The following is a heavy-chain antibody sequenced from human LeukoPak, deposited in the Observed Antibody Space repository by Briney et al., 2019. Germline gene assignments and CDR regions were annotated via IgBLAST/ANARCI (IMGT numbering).Heavy chain of an antibody. CDR1: GFTFSKYP. D-gene: IGHD2-8*02. V-gene: IGHV3-30-3*01. CDR3: ATGRNYFDY. Sequence: GGSLRLSCAASGFTFSKYPMHWVRQAPGKGLEWVAVMTFDGSNEYYADSVKGRFTISRDNAKNSLYLQMNSLRAEDTAVYYCATGRNYFDYWGQGTLVTVSS. CDR2: MTFDGSNE. J-gene: IGHJ4*02.